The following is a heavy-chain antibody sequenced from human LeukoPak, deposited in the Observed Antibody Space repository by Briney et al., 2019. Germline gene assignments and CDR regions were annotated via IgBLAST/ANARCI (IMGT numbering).Heavy chain of an antibody. Sequence: GGSLRLSCSASGFTLSSFVMHWVRQAPGKGLEYVSRISSNGGSTYYADSVKGRFTISRDNAKNSLYLQMNSLRAEDTAVYYCARELRVTALNDAFDIWGQGTMVSVSS. CDR1: GFTLSSFV. CDR2: ISSNGGST. CDR3: ARELRVTALNDAFDI. J-gene: IGHJ3*02. D-gene: IGHD2-21*02. V-gene: IGHV3-64*04.